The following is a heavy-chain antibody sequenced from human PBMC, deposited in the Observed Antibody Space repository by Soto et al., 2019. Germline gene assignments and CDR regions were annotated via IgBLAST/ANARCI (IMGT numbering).Heavy chain of an antibody. Sequence: PGESLKISCNGYEYIFTNSWICWVRQMPWKGLEWMGMIYPGDSDTRYSPSLQGHVTISADKSIGTAYLQWSSLRASDTAIYYCASTTVPQYYYYGMDVWGQGTTVTVSS. CDR1: EYIFTNSW. J-gene: IGHJ6*02. CDR3: ASTTVPQYYYYGMDV. CDR2: IYPGDSDT. D-gene: IGHD4-4*01. V-gene: IGHV5-51*01.